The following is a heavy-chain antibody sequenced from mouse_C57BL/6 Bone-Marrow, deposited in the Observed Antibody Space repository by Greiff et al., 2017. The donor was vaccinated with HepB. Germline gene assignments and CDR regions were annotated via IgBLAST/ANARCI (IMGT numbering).Heavy chain of an antibody. D-gene: IGHD1-1*01. CDR2: ISSGGSYT. CDR1: GFTFSSYG. V-gene: IGHV5-6*01. CDR3: ARQRDGSSWAWFAY. J-gene: IGHJ3*01. Sequence: EVKLVESGGDLVKPGGSLKLSCAASGFTFSSYGMSWVRQTPDKRLEWVATISSGGSYTYYPDSVKGRFTIARDNAKNTLYLQMSSLKSEDTAMYYCARQRDGSSWAWFAYWGQGTLVTVSA.